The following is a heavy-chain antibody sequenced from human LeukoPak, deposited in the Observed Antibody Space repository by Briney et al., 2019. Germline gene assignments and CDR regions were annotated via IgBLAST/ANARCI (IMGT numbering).Heavy chain of an antibody. CDR1: GGTFSSYA. J-gene: IGHJ3*02. D-gene: IGHD3-9*01. Sequence: SVKVSCKASGGTFSSYAISWVRQAPGQGLEWMGGIIPIFGTANYAQKFQGRVTITADGSTSTAYMELSSLRSEDTAVYYCARDMSEGDILTGGAYAFDIWGQGTMVTVSS. CDR3: ARDMSEGDILTGGAYAFDI. CDR2: IIPIFGTA. V-gene: IGHV1-69*13.